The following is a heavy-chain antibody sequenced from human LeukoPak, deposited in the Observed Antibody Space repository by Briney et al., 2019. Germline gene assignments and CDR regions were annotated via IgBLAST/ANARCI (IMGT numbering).Heavy chain of an antibody. CDR3: ASDSGSSWSNRQYNWFDP. Sequence: ASVKVSCKASGGTFSDYAISWVRQAPGQGLEWMGRIIPIFGIANYAQKFQGRVTITADKSTSTAYMELSSLRSEDTAVYYCASDSGSSWSNRQYNWFDPWGQGTLVTVSS. J-gene: IGHJ5*02. CDR1: GGTFSDYA. V-gene: IGHV1-69*04. CDR2: IIPIFGIA. D-gene: IGHD6-13*01.